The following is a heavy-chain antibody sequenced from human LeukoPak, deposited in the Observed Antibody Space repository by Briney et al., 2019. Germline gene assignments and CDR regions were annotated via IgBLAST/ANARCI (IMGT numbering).Heavy chain of an antibody. CDR3: ARGWRGSSDL. CDR1: GFTFSSYE. J-gene: IGHJ2*01. V-gene: IGHV3-48*03. CDR2: ISNSGGAI. D-gene: IGHD3-3*01. Sequence: PGGSLRLSCAASGFTFSSYEMNWVRQAPGKGLEWVSYISNSGGAIYYADSVKGRLTISRDNAKNSLYLQMNSLRAEGPAVYYCARGWRGSSDLWGRGTLVTVSS.